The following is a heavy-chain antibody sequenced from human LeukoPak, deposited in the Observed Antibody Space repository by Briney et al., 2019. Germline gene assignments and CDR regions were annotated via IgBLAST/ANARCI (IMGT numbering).Heavy chain of an antibody. CDR1: RGSTISYN. J-gene: IGHJ5*02. V-gene: IGHV4-59*01. CDR3: ARDATMVRGGNWFDP. CDR2: IYYSEST. D-gene: IGHD3-10*01. Sequence: PSGTLSLPRPVSRGSTISYNWSWMRQPPGKRLEWIGYIYYSESTNYNPSLKSRVTISVDTSKNQFSLKLSSVTAADTAVYYCARDATMVRGGNWFDPWGQGTLVTVSS.